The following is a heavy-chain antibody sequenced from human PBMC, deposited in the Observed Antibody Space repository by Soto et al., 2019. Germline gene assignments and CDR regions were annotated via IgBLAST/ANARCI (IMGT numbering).Heavy chain of an antibody. CDR2: IYHSGST. CDR1: GGSISSGGYS. J-gene: IGHJ4*02. D-gene: IGHD4-4*01. CDR3: ARGMTTVTTIDY. V-gene: IGHV4-30-2*01. Sequence: QLQLQESGSGLVKPSQTLSLTCAVSGGSISSGGYSWSWIRQPPGKGLEWIGYIYHSGSTYYNPPLRGRVTLSVDRSKNQFSLKLSSVTAADTAVYYGARGMTTVTTIDYWGQGTLVTVSS.